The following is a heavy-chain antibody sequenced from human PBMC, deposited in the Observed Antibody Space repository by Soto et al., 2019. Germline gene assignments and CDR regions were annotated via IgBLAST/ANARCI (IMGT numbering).Heavy chain of an antibody. CDR2: FSRSNGVA. D-gene: IGHD2-15*01. J-gene: IGHJ4*02. V-gene: IGHV3-23*01. Sequence: EVQMLESGGYLVQPGGSLRVSCASGFTFSHYTMAWVRQAPGKGLEWVSGFSRSNGVAYYADSVKGRFTISRDNSKNTVFLQINSLRAEDTAVYYCANGGLHGSIDGGLSYFHHWDQGTRVTVSS. CDR1: GFTFSHYT. CDR3: ANGGLHGSIDGGLSYFHH.